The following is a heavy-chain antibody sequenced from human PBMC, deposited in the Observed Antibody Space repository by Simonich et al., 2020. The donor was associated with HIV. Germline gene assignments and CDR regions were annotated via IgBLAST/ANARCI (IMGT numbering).Heavy chain of an antibody. J-gene: IGHJ1*01. CDR2: IYYSGGT. CDR3: ARHERHYYDSSGYYYGPALGYFQH. Sequence: QVQLQQWGAGVLKPSETLSLTCAVYGGSFSDYYWSWIRQPPGKGLEWIGSIYYSGGTYHNPSLKGRVTISVDTSKTQFSLKVSSVTAADTAVYYCARHERHYYDSSGYYYGPALGYFQHWGQGTLVTVSS. V-gene: IGHV4-34*02. D-gene: IGHD3-22*01. CDR1: GGSFSDYY.